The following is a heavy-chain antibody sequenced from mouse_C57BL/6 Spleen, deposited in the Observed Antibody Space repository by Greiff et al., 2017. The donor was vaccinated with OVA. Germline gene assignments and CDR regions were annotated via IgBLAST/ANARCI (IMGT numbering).Heavy chain of an antibody. CDR1: GYTFTDYE. V-gene: IGHV1-15*01. CDR3: TIITTVVAPR. D-gene: IGHD1-1*01. Sequence: QVQLKQSGAELVRPGASVTLSCKASGYTFTDYEMHWVKQTPVHGLEWIGAIDPETGGTAYNQKFKGKAILTADKSSSTAYMELRSLTSEDSAVYYCTIITTVVAPRWGQGTTLTVSS. CDR2: IDPETGGT. J-gene: IGHJ2*01.